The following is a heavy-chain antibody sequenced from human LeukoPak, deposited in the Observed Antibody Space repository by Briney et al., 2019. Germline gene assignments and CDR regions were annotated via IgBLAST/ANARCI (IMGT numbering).Heavy chain of an antibody. CDR1: GFTFSSYS. Sequence: PGGSLRLSCAASGFTFSSYSMNWVRQAPGKGLEWVSYISSSSSTIYYADSVKGRFTISRDNAKNSLYLQMNSLRAEDTAVYYCAREVVELEMATITDDYWGQGTLVTVSS. CDR3: AREVVELEMATITDDY. J-gene: IGHJ4*02. CDR2: ISSSSSTI. D-gene: IGHD5-24*01. V-gene: IGHV3-48*01.